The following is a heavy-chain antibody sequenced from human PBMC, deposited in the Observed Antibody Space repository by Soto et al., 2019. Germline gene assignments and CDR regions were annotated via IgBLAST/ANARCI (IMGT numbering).Heavy chain of an antibody. CDR2: ISSSGSTT. D-gene: IGHD6-6*01. CDR1: GFTCSSYS. CDR3: ARPSKMYTSSSCGMDV. J-gene: IGHJ6*02. V-gene: IGHV3-48*02. Sequence: GGSLRLSCAASGFTCSSYSMNWVRQAPGKGLQWVSYISSSGSTTYYADSVRGRFTISRDNAKNSLYLQMNSLRDEDTAVYYCARPSKMYTSSSCGMDVWGQGTTVTVSS.